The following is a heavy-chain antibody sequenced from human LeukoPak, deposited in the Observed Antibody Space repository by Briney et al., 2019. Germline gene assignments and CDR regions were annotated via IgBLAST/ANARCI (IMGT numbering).Heavy chain of an antibody. CDR2: IYTSGSN. CDR1: GGSISSDY. Sequence: PSETLSLTCTVSGGSISSDYWSWIRQPPGKGLEWIGYIYTSGSNHYNPSLKSRVTISGDTSKNQFSLKLSSETAADTAVYYCARQKAGNCFDPWGQGTPVTVSS. D-gene: IGHD6-19*01. J-gene: IGHJ5*02. V-gene: IGHV4-4*09. CDR3: ARQKAGNCFDP.